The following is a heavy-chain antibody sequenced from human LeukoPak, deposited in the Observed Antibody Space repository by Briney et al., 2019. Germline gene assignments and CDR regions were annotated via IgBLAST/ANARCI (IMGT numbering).Heavy chain of an antibody. CDR1: GYTFTSYD. CDR2: MNPNSGNT. CDR3: APRKRSSGLALRY. D-gene: IGHD6-19*01. J-gene: IGHJ4*02. Sequence: GASVKVSCKASGYTFTSYDINWVRQATGQGLEWMGWMNPNSGNTGYAQKFQGRVTMTRNTSISTAYMEVSSLRSEDTAVYYCAPRKRSSGLALRYWGQGTLVTVSS. V-gene: IGHV1-8*01.